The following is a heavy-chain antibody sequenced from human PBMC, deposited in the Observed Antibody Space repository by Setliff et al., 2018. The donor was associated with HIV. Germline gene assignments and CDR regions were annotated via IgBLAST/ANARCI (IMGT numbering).Heavy chain of an antibody. CDR3: ARDDDVIMVVVGGDY. CDR1: GYSFISHD. Sequence: ASVKVSCKASGYSFISHDINWVRQAPGQGLEWMGRISIYNGNVNTAPKFQGRVTMTTDTSTNTAYLELRSLRSDDTAVYYRARDDDVIMVVVGGDYWGQGTLVTVSS. J-gene: IGHJ4*02. CDR2: ISIYNGNV. D-gene: IGHD3-22*01. V-gene: IGHV1-18*01.